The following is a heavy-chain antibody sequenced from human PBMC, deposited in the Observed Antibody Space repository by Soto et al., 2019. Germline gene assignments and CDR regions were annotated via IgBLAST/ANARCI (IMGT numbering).Heavy chain of an antibody. J-gene: IGHJ5*02. Sequence: QVQLVQSGAEVKKPGASVKVSCKASGYTFTSYHINWVRQATGQGLEWMGWMNPNSGNTAYAQKFQGRVTMTRNTAINTAYMDLSSLRSEDTAVYYYARLDKWNYGWFDPWGQGTLVTVSS. D-gene: IGHD1-7*01. CDR3: ARLDKWNYGWFDP. CDR1: GYTFTSYH. CDR2: MNPNSGNT. V-gene: IGHV1-8*01.